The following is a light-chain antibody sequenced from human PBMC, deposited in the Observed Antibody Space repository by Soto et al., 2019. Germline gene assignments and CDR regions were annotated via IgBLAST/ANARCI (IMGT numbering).Light chain of an antibody. V-gene: IGLV3-21*02. Sequence: SYELPQPPSVSVAPGQTARITCGGDNIGSKSVHWYQQEPGQAPVLVVYDDSDRPSGIPERFSGSNSGNTATLTISRVEAGDEADYYCQVWDSGSAHQVFGGGTKLTVL. CDR2: DDS. J-gene: IGLJ2*01. CDR3: QVWDSGSAHQV. CDR1: NIGSKS.